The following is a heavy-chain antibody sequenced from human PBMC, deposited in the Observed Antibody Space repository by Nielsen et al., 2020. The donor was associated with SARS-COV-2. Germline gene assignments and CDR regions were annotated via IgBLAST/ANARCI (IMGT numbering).Heavy chain of an antibody. Sequence: GGSLRLSCAASGFTFSSYGMHWVRQAPGKGLEWVAVIWYDGSNKYYADSVKGRFTISRDNSKNTLYLQMNSLRAEDTALYYCAGGAATSFSYYGMDVWGQGTTVTVSS. V-gene: IGHV3-30*02. CDR1: GFTFSSYG. CDR3: AGGAATSFSYYGMDV. J-gene: IGHJ6*02. D-gene: IGHD2-15*01. CDR2: IWYDGSNK.